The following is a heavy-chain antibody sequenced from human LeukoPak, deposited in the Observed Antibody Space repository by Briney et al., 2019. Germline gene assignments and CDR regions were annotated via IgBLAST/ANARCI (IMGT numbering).Heavy chain of an antibody. CDR3: ARDPSIDPNYYDSSGLLDY. J-gene: IGHJ4*02. CDR2: INPSGGST. CDR1: GYTFTSYY. V-gene: IGHV1-46*01. D-gene: IGHD3-22*01. Sequence: RASVKVSCKASGYTFTSYYMHWVQQAPGQGLEWMGIINPSGGSTSYAQKFQGRVTITADKSTSTAYMELSSLRSEDTAVYYCARDPSIDPNYYDSSGLLDYWGQGTLVTVSS.